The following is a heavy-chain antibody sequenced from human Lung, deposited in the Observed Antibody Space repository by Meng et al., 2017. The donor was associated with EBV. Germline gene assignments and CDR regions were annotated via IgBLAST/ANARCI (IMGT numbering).Heavy chain of an antibody. CDR1: GYTFTSYA. J-gene: IGHJ4*02. D-gene: IGHD5-24*01. CDR2: IDPNTGNP. CDR3: ARDSPLDGYSLLDY. Sequence: QVQLVQSGACLKQPGASVKVPCRPSGYTFTSYAINWVRQAPGQGPDWMGWIDPNTGNPTYDQGFTGRFVFSLDTSVSTAYLQINSLRADDTAVYYCARDSPLDGYSLLDYWGQGTLVTVSS. V-gene: IGHV7-4-1*02.